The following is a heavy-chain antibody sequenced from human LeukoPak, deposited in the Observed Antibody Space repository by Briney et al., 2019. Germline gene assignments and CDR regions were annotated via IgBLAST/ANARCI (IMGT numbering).Heavy chain of an antibody. J-gene: IGHJ5*02. Sequence: KPSETLSLTCTVSGSSISSSSYYWGWIRQPPGKGLEWIGSIYYSGSTYYNPSLKSRVTVSVDTSKNQFSLKLSSVTAADTAVYYCARQQQQLGLDNCFDGWGQGILVTVSS. V-gene: IGHV4-39*01. CDR2: IYYSGST. CDR3: ARQQQQLGLDNCFDG. CDR1: GSSISSSSYY. D-gene: IGHD6-13*01.